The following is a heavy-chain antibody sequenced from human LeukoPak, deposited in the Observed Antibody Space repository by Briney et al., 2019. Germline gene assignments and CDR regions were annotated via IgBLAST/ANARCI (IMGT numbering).Heavy chain of an antibody. V-gene: IGHV1-8*01. D-gene: IGHD5-12*01. CDR2: MNPNSGNT. CDR3: AREKVVDIVATIYYYYGMDV. J-gene: IGHJ6*02. Sequence: ASVKVSCKASGYTFTSYDINWVRQATGQGLEWMGWMNPNSGNTGYAQKFQGRVTMTRNTSISTAYMELSSLRSEDTAVYYCAREKVVDIVATIYYYYGMDVWGQGTTVTVSS. CDR1: GYTFTSYD.